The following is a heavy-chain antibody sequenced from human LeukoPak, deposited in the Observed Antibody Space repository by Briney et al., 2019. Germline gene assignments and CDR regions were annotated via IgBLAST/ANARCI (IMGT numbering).Heavy chain of an antibody. D-gene: IGHD6-19*01. CDR2: ISGSGGST. J-gene: IGHJ4*02. Sequence: GGSLRLSFAASGFTLSSYAISWVRQAPGKGLEGVSAISGSGGSTYYADSVKGRFTISRDNSKNTLYLQMNSLRAEDTAVYYCAKGIYSSGWFDYWGQGTLVTVSS. CDR1: GFTLSSYA. CDR3: AKGIYSSGWFDY. V-gene: IGHV3-23*01.